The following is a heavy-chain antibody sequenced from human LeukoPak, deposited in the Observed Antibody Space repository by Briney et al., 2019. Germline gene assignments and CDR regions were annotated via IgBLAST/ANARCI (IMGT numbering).Heavy chain of an antibody. Sequence: ASVKVSCKASGYTFTGYYMHWVRRAPGQGREWTGWINPNSGGTNYAQKFQGRVTMTRDTSISTAYMELSRLRSDDTAVYYCARVGYDFWSGYSPAYYYMDVWGKGTTVTVSS. CDR1: GYTFTGYY. D-gene: IGHD3-3*01. J-gene: IGHJ6*03. CDR2: INPNSGGT. V-gene: IGHV1-2*02. CDR3: ARVGYDFWSGYSPAYYYMDV.